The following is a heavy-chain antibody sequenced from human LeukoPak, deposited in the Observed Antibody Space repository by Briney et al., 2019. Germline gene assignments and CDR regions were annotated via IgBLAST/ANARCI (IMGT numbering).Heavy chain of an antibody. CDR1: GYTFTNYY. CDR3: ARDMGVSGIKI. J-gene: IGHJ4*02. D-gene: IGHD1-14*01. V-gene: IGHV1-8*01. Sequence: GASVKVSCKASGYTFTNYYINWVRQATGQGLEWMGWMNPNSGNTGYAQKFQGRVTMTRNTPISTAYMELSRLRSEDTAVYYCARDMGVSGIKIWGKGTLVTVSS. CDR2: MNPNSGNT.